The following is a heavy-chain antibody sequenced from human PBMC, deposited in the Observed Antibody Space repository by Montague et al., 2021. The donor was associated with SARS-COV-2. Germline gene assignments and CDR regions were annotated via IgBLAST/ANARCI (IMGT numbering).Heavy chain of an antibody. CDR2: IDNSGST. CDR1: GDSIRESH. D-gene: IGHD1-20*01. CDR3: ARLTGSRVYSYHYGLDV. J-gene: IGHJ6*02. Sequence: SETLSLTCTVSGDSIRESHWSWIRQPPGKGLEWIGYIDNSGSTNXNPALESRVTLTVSASNNQFYLTLRSVTAADTAVYYCARLTGSRVYSYHYGLDVWGQGTTVTVSS. V-gene: IGHV4-4*09.